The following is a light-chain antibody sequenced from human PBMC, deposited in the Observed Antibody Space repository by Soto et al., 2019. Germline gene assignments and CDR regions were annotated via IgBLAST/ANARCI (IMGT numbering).Light chain of an antibody. J-gene: IGKJ1*01. V-gene: IGKV3-15*01. CDR3: QQYNNWPPT. CDR2: GAS. CDR1: QSVSSN. Sequence: EIVMTHSPATLSVSPGERSTRSCRASQSVSSNLAWYQQKPGQAPRLLIYGASTRATGIPARFSGSGSGPEFTLTISSLQSEDFAVYSCQQYNNWPPTFGPGTKVDIK.